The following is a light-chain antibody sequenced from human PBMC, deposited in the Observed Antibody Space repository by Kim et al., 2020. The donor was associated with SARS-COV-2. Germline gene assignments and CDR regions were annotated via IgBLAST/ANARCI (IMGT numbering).Light chain of an antibody. CDR2: QDT. V-gene: IGLV3-1*01. Sequence: SYELTQPPSVSVYPGQTASITCSGDKLGDKYACWYQQNPGQSPVLLIYQDTKRPSGIPERISGSNSGNTATLTISGTQAMDEADYYCQAWDRGTVIFGGG. CDR3: QAWDRGTVI. J-gene: IGLJ2*01. CDR1: KLGDKY.